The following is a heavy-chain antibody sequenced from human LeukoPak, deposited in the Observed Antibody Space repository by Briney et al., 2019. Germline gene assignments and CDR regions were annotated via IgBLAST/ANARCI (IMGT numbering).Heavy chain of an antibody. Sequence: PGGSLRLSCAASGFTVSSNYMSWVRQAPGKGLERVSIIYSGGNTHYEDSVKGRFTISRGNSKNTLYLQMNSLRAEDTAVYYCTCSGWSIYYFDYWGQGTLVTVSS. J-gene: IGHJ4*02. D-gene: IGHD6-19*01. CDR3: TCSGWSIYYFDY. CDR2: IYSGGNT. CDR1: GFTVSSNY. V-gene: IGHV3-53*01.